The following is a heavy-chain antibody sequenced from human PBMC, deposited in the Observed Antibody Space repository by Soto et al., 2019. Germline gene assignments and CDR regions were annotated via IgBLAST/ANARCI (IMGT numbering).Heavy chain of an antibody. CDR3: ARHYPIGNNWNYFDY. CDR1: GGSISSYY. J-gene: IGHJ4*02. Sequence: QVQLQESGPGLVKPSETLSLTCSVSGGSISSYYWGWIRQPPGKGLEWIGYISYTGSTDYSPSLKRRVTISVDTTKNQVSLKVRSVTAADTAIYFCARHYPIGNNWNYFDYWGRGTLVTVSS. CDR2: ISYTGST. D-gene: IGHD1-1*01. V-gene: IGHV4-59*08.